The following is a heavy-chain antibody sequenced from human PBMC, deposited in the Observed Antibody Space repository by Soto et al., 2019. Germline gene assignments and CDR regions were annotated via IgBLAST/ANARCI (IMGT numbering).Heavy chain of an antibody. Sequence: EVQLVESGGGLVKPGGSLRLSCAASGFTFSSYSMNWVRQAPGKGLEWVSSISSSGSYIYYADSVKGRFTISRDNAKNSLYLQMNSLSAEDAAVYYCARDSRVVLAATPPDYWGQGTLVTVSS. J-gene: IGHJ4*02. V-gene: IGHV3-21*01. CDR2: ISSSGSYI. D-gene: IGHD2-15*01. CDR1: GFTFSSYS. CDR3: ARDSRVVLAATPPDY.